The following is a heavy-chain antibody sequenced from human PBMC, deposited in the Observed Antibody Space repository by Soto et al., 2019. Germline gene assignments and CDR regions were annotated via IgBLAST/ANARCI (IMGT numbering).Heavy chain of an antibody. CDR2: ISYDGGNE. Sequence: WESXRLSCSFSGFTFSSYGIHWVRHAPGKGLELVALISYDGGNEKYTESVNDRFTISRDDSHNVAYLQMSSLRTEDTAMYYCAKDRYSGNYNTEFDYWGQGSLVTVSS. D-gene: IGHD1-26*01. CDR3: AKDRYSGNYNTEFDY. CDR1: GFTFSSYG. J-gene: IGHJ4*02. V-gene: IGHV3-30*18.